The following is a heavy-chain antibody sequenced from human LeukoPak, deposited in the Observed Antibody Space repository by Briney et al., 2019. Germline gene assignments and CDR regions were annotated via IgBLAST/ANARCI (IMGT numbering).Heavy chain of an antibody. D-gene: IGHD4-11*01. V-gene: IGHV3-30-3*01. J-gene: IGHJ4*02. CDR2: ISYDGNTI. Sequence: GRSLRLSCAASGFTFDDYAMHWVRQAPGKGLQWVAVISYDGNTIHYADSVKGRFIISRDTSKNTLYLQMNSLRAEDTAVYYCARSGGLQKFDYWGQGTLVTVSS. CDR1: GFTFDDYA. CDR3: ARSGGLQKFDY.